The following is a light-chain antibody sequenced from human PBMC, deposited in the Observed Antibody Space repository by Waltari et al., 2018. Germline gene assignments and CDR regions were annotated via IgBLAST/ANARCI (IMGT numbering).Light chain of an antibody. CDR3: LVWYSGAWV. CDR2: YNSDSDK. J-gene: IGLJ3*02. V-gene: IGLV5-45*01. CDR1: RGINVASYR. Sequence: QAVLTQPASLSASPGASVSLTYTLRRGINVASYRISWYQQQPGSPPQYLLRYNSDSDKQQGSGVPSRFSGSKDVSANAGVLVISGLQSEDEADYYCLVWYSGAWVFGGGTKLTVL.